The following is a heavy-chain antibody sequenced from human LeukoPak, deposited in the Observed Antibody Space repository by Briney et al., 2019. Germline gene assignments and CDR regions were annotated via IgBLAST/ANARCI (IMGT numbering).Heavy chain of an antibody. CDR1: GYTFTSYD. Sequence: ASVKVSCKASGYTFTSYDINWVRQATGQGLEWMGWMNPNSGNTNYAQKFQGRVTMTRNTSISTAYMELSSLRSEDTAAYYCARHIVRTTTYIDYWGQGTLVTVSS. J-gene: IGHJ4*02. D-gene: IGHD1-26*01. CDR3: ARHIVRTTTYIDY. V-gene: IGHV1-8*01. CDR2: MNPNSGNT.